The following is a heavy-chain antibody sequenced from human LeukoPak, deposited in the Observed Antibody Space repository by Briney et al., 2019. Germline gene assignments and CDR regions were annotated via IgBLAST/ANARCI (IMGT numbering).Heavy chain of an antibody. CDR2: INHSGST. V-gene: IGHV4-34*01. J-gene: IGHJ4*02. D-gene: IGHD6-13*01. CDR1: GGSFSGYY. CDR3: ARGSDTAAGLY. Sequence: SETLSLTCAVSGGSFSGYYWSWIRQPPGKGLEWIGEINHSGSTNSNPSLKSRVSISVDSSKNQFSLKVSSVTAADTAVYYCARGSDTAAGLYWGQGTLVTVSS.